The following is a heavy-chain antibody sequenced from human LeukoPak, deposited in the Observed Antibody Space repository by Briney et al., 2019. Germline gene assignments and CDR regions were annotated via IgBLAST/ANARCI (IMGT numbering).Heavy chain of an antibody. J-gene: IGHJ2*01. CDR3: AKAPRRIVGAHFDL. Sequence: GSLRLSCAASGFTFSIYAMSWVRQAPGKGLEWVSAISGSGGSTYYADSVKGRFTISRDNSKNTLYLQMNGLRAEDRAVYYGAKAPRRIVGAHFDLWGRGTLVTVSS. CDR1: GFTFSIYA. CDR2: ISGSGGST. D-gene: IGHD1-26*01. V-gene: IGHV3-23*01.